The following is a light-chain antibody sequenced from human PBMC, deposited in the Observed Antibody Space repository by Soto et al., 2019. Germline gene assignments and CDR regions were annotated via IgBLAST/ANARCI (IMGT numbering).Light chain of an antibody. V-gene: IGLV2-14*01. CDR3: TSYTTSPTLYV. CDR2: EIR. J-gene: IGLJ1*01. CDR1: SSDVGGYNY. Sequence: QSALSQPASVSGSPGQSITISCTGTSSDVGGYNYVSWYQQHPGKAPKLMIYEIRNRPSGVSSRFSGSKSGNTASLTISGLQAEDEADYYCTSYTTSPTLYVFGTGTKVTVL.